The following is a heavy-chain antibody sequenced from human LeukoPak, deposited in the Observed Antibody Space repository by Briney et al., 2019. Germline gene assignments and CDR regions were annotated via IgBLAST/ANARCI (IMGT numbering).Heavy chain of an antibody. J-gene: IGHJ4*02. D-gene: IGHD2-2*01. Sequence: GASVKVSCKASGYTFTGYYMHWVRQAPGQGLEWMGWINPSSGGTNYAQKFQGWVTMTRDTSISTAYMELSRLRSDDTAVYYCARDAGYCSSTSCYEGRDFDYWGQGTLVTVSS. CDR2: INPSSGGT. CDR1: GYTFTGYY. V-gene: IGHV1-2*04. CDR3: ARDAGYCSSTSCYEGRDFDY.